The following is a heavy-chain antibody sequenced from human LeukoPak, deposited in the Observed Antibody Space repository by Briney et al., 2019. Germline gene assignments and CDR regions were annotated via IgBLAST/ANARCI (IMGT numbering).Heavy chain of an antibody. CDR3: ARIHCSSTSCYSFSGAFDI. CDR1: GGTFSSYA. J-gene: IGHJ3*02. Sequence: SVKVSCKASGGTFSSYAISWVRQAPGQGLEWMGGIIPIFGTANYAQKFQGRVTITTDESTSTAYMELSSLRSEDTAVYYCARIHCSSTSCYSFSGAFDIWGQGTVVTVSS. V-gene: IGHV1-69*05. CDR2: IIPIFGTA. D-gene: IGHD2-2*02.